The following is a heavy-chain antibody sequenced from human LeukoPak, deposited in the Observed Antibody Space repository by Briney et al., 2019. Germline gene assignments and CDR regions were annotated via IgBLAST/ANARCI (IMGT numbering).Heavy chain of an antibody. V-gene: IGHV4-61*02. J-gene: IGHJ6*03. Sequence: PSETLSLTCTVSGGSISSGSYYWSWIRQPAGKGLEWIGRIYTSGSTNYNPSLKSRVTISVDTSKNQFSLKLSSVTAADTAVYYCARDTREYCSGGSCYSHYYYYYMDVWGKGTTVTVSS. CDR1: GGSISSGSYY. D-gene: IGHD2-15*01. CDR2: IYTSGST. CDR3: ARDTREYCSGGSCYSHYYYYYMDV.